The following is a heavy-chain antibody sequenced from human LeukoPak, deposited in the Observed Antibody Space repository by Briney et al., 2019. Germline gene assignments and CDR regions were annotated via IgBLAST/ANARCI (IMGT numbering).Heavy chain of an antibody. CDR3: AKNRPRGTSPSYFDY. D-gene: IGHD3-10*01. Sequence: PGGSLRLSCAASGFTFDDYAMHWVRQAPGKGLEWVSGISWNSGSIGYADSVKGRFTISRDNSKNTLYLQMNSLRAEDTAVYYCAKNRPRGTSPSYFDYWGQGTLVTVSS. V-gene: IGHV3-9*01. J-gene: IGHJ4*02. CDR2: ISWNSGSI. CDR1: GFTFDDYA.